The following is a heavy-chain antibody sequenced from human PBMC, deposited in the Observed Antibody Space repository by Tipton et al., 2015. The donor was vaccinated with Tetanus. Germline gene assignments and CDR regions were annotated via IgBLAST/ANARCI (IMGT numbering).Heavy chain of an antibody. Sequence: GLVKPSETLSLNCTVSGGSISDNKYYWGWIRQAPGKGLEWIASVYFKGDTYYSPTLKSRVTIAVDTSQNVFSLNLTSLTAADTAVYYCARHLYGYWFDPWGQGTLVTVSS. CDR1: GGSISDNKYY. V-gene: IGHV4-39*01. D-gene: IGHD3-10*01. CDR2: VYFKGDT. J-gene: IGHJ5*02. CDR3: ARHLYGYWFDP.